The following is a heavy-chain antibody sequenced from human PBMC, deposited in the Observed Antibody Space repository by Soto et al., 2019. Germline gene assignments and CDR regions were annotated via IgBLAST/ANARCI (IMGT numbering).Heavy chain of an antibody. D-gene: IGHD3-10*01. CDR3: AKDRDYPRDYFHY. CDR1: GFTFSSYA. J-gene: IGHJ4*02. V-gene: IGHV3-23*01. CDR2: VSGNGQGI. Sequence: LRLSCAASGFTFSSYAMSWVRQAPGKGLEWVSAVSGNGQGIYYADSVRGRFTISRDNSKNTVFLHMDSLRAEDTAVYYCAKDRDYPRDYFHYWGQGXLVTVSS.